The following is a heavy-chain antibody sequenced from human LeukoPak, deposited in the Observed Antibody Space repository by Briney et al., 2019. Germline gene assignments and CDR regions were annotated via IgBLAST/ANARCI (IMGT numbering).Heavy chain of an antibody. J-gene: IGHJ4*02. D-gene: IGHD5-18*01. CDR2: ISGSGGTT. Sequence: GGSLRLSCAASGFTFTTCAMSWVRQAPGKGLEWVSAISGSGGTTYYADSVKGRFTISRDNSKNTLYLQMDSLRAEDTAVYYCAKSYIILSDTATDYWGQGTLVTVSS. CDR3: AKSYIILSDTATDY. CDR1: GFTFTTCA. V-gene: IGHV3-23*01.